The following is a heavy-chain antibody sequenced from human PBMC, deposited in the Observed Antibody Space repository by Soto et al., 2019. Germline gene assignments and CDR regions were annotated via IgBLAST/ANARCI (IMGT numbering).Heavy chain of an antibody. Sequence: GGSLRLSCAASGFTFSSYGMHWVRQAPGKGLEWVAVISYDGSNKYYADSVKGRFTISRDNSKNTLYLQMNSLRAEDTAVYYCAKEYTGTTAYYYGMDVWGQGTTVTSP. V-gene: IGHV3-30*18. CDR2: ISYDGSNK. CDR3: AKEYTGTTAYYYGMDV. D-gene: IGHD1-1*01. CDR1: GFTFSSYG. J-gene: IGHJ6*02.